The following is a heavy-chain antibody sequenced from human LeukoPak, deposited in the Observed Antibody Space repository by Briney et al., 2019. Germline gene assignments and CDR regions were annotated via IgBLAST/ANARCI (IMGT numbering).Heavy chain of an antibody. V-gene: IGHV3-20*04. CDR3: ARRRGPHYDDSSGYGGGLDY. D-gene: IGHD3-22*01. CDR2: INWNGGST. J-gene: IGHJ4*02. CDR1: GFTFDDYG. Sequence: GSLRLSCAASGFTFDDYGMSWVCQAPGKGLEWVSGINWNGGSTGYADSVKGRFTISRDNAKNSLYLQMNSLRAEDTALYYCARRRGPHYDDSSGYGGGLDYWGQGTLVTVSS.